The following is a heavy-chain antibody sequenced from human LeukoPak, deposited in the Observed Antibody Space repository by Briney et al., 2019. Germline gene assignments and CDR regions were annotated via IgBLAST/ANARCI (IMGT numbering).Heavy chain of an antibody. CDR2: ISGSGGST. CDR3: AKDGEGELGPNYY. CDR1: GFTFSSYA. J-gene: IGHJ4*02. D-gene: IGHD1-26*01. V-gene: IGHV3-23*01. Sequence: GGSLRLSCAASGFTFSSYAMSWVRQAPGKGLEWVSAISGSGGSTYYAESVKGRFIISRDNSKNTLYLQINSLRAEDTAVYYCAKDGEGELGPNYYWGQGTLVTVSS.